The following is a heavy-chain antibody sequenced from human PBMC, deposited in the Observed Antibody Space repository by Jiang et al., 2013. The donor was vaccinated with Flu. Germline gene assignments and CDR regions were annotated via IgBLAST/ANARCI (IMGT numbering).Heavy chain of an antibody. V-gene: IGHV5-10-1*01. CDR1: IQLYQLL. CDR2: IDPSDSYT. J-gene: IGHJ5*02. CDR3: ARLGTYYDFWSAHRRPYNWFDP. Sequence: RISCKGSWIQLYQLLDQLGAPDARERPGVDGRIDPSDSYTNYSPSFQGHVTISADKSISTAYLQWSSLKASDTAMYYCARLGTYYDFWSAHRRPYNWFDPWGQGTLVTVSS. D-gene: IGHD3-3*01.